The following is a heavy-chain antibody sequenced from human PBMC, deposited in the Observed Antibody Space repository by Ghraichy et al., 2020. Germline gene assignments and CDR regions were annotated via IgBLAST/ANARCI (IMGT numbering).Heavy chain of an antibody. CDR3: AKGLIAVAGTSLDY. CDR1: GFTFDDYA. CDR2: ISWNSGSI. J-gene: IGHJ4*02. Sequence: GGSLRLSCPASGFTFDDYAMHWVRQAPGKGLEWVSGISWNSGSIGYADSVKGRFTISRDNAKNSLYLQMNSLRAEDTALYYCAKGLIAVAGTSLDYWGQGTLVTVSS. V-gene: IGHV3-9*01. D-gene: IGHD6-19*01.